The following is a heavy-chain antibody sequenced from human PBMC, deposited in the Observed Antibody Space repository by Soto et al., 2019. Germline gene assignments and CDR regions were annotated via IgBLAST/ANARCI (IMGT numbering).Heavy chain of an antibody. CDR3: ARVGQKRLDNTESFQP. D-gene: IGHD6-25*01. CDR2: IYYSGST. V-gene: IGHV4-30-4*01. J-gene: IGHJ1*01. CDR1: GGSISSGDYY. Sequence: QVQLQESGPGLVKPSQTLSLTCTVSGGSISSGDYYWSWIRQPPGKGLEWIGYIYYSGSTYYNPSLKGRFTISVDTSKNQFSLKLSSVTAADTAVYYCARVGQKRLDNTESFQPWGRAPWSPSPQ.